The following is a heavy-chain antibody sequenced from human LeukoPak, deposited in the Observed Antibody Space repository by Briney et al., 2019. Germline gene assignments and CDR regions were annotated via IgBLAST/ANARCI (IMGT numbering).Heavy chain of an antibody. V-gene: IGHV1-2*02. CDR2: INPNSGGT. CDR3: ARAVRTVYYFDY. D-gene: IGHD3-10*01. J-gene: IGHJ4*02. CDR1: GYTFTGYY. Sequence: ASVKVSCKASGYTFTGYYMHWVRQAPGQGLEWMGWINPNSGGTNYAQKFQGRVTMARDTSITTAYMELSRLRSDDTAVYYCARAVRTVYYFDYWGQGTLVTVSS.